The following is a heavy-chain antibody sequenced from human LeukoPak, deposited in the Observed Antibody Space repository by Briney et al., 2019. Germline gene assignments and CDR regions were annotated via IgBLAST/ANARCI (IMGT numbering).Heavy chain of an antibody. V-gene: IGHV4-30-4*01. CDR1: GGPISSGDYY. CDR3: ARACYYDSRWFDP. J-gene: IGHJ5*02. CDR2: IYSSGST. D-gene: IGHD3-22*01. Sequence: SQTLSLTRTVSGGPISSGDYYWSWIRQPPVKGLEWIGYIYSSGSTYYTPSLKSRVTISIDTSRNQFSLKLSSVTAADTAVYFCARACYYDSRWFDPWGQGTLVTVSS.